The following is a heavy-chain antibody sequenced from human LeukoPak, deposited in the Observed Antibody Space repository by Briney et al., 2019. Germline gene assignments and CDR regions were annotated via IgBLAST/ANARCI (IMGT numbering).Heavy chain of an antibody. J-gene: IGHJ4*02. CDR3: GAPWLGDVSDY. CDR2: IRSKAYGGTT. Sequence: GGSLRLSCTASGFTFGDYAMSWFRQAPGKGLEWVGFIRSKAYGGTTEYAASVKGRFTISRDDSKSIAYLQMNSLKTEDTAVYYCGAPWLGDVSDYWGQGTLVTVSS. V-gene: IGHV3-49*03. D-gene: IGHD1-26*01. CDR1: GFTFGDYA.